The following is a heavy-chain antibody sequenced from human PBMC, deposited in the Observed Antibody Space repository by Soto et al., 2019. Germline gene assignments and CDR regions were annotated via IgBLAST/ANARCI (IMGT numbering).Heavy chain of an antibody. V-gene: IGHV4-39*01. CDR3: ARVPRGVGTTSHGGFDF. CDR1: VGSISSSSYY. D-gene: IGHD1-26*01. Sequence: PSETLSLTCTVSVGSISSSSYYWDWILQPPGKGLEWIGSIYYSGSTYYNPSLKSRLTLSVDTSKNQFSLKLSSVAAADTAVYYCARVPRGVGTTSHGGFDFWGQGTLVTVSS. J-gene: IGHJ4*02. CDR2: IYYSGST.